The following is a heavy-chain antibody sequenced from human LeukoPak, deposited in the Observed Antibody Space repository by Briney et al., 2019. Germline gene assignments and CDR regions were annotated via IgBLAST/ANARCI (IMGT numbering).Heavy chain of an antibody. D-gene: IGHD2-2*01. V-gene: IGHV1-8*01. J-gene: IGHJ1*01. CDR1: GYTFTSYD. Sequence: ASVKVSCKASGYTFTSYDINWVRQATGQGLEWMGWMNPNSGNTGYAQKFQGRVTMTRNTSISTAYMELSSLRSEDTAVYYCARASGIPSSTSRGYFQHWGQGTLVTVSS. CDR3: ARASGIPSSTSRGYFQH. CDR2: MNPNSGNT.